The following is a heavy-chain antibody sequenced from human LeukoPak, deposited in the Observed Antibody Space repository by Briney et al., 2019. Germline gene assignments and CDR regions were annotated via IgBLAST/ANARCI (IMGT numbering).Heavy chain of an antibody. CDR2: ISGSGGST. CDR1: GFTFSSYA. Sequence: GGSLRLSCAASGFTFSSYAMSWVRQAPGKRLEWVSAISGSGGSTYYADSVKGRFTISRDNSKNTLYLQMNSLRAEDTAVYYCAKDRAQLERRDVWVVDYFDYWGQGTLVTVSS. J-gene: IGHJ4*02. D-gene: IGHD1-1*01. V-gene: IGHV3-23*01. CDR3: AKDRAQLERRDVWVVDYFDY.